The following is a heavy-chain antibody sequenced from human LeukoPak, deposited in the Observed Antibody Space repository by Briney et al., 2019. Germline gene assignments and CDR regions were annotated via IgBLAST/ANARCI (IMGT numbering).Heavy chain of an antibody. CDR2: INHSGST. Sequence: SETLSLTCAVYGGSFSGYYWSWIRQPPGKGLEWIGEINHSGSTNYNPSLKSRVTISVDTSKNQFSLKLSSVTAADTAVYYCARYSRGDAFDIWGQGTKVTVSS. J-gene: IGHJ3*02. CDR3: ARYSRGDAFDI. D-gene: IGHD1-26*01. V-gene: IGHV4-34*01. CDR1: GGSFSGYY.